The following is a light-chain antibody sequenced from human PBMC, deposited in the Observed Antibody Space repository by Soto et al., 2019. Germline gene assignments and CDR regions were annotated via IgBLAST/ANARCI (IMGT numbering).Light chain of an antibody. V-gene: IGLV2-18*01. J-gene: IGLJ1*01. CDR1: NRDVGSYNR. Sequence: QSVLTQPASVSGSPGQSITIACTGTNRDVGSYNRVSWYQQPPGTAPKLIIYEASNRPSGVPDRFSGSKSGNTASLTISGLQAADEADYYCSLYTSENTYVFGTGTKVTVL. CDR2: EAS. CDR3: SLYTSENTYV.